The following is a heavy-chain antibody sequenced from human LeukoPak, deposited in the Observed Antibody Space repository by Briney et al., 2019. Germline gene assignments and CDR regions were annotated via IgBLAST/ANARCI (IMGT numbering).Heavy chain of an antibody. Sequence: SVKVSCKASGCTFSSYAISWVRQAPGQGLEWMGRIIPILGIANYAQKFQGRVTITADKSTSTAYMELSSLRSEDTAVYYCARSPYDFWSGYFDYWGQGTLVTVSS. CDR3: ARSPYDFWSGYFDY. CDR2: IIPILGIA. D-gene: IGHD3-3*01. CDR1: GCTFSSYA. V-gene: IGHV1-69*04. J-gene: IGHJ4*02.